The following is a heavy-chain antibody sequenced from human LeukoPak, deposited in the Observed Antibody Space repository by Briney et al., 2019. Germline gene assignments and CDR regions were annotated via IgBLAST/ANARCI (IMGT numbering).Heavy chain of an antibody. CDR3: ARFGRELNFDY. D-gene: IGHD1-26*01. CDR1: GFTVSNNY. Sequence: GGSLRLSCAASGFTVSNNYMSWVRQAPGKGLEWVSVIYSGGSTYYADSVKGRFTISRDNSKNTLYLQMNSLRAEDTAVYYCARFGRELNFDYWGQGTLVTVSS. J-gene: IGHJ4*02. V-gene: IGHV3-53*01. CDR2: IYSGGST.